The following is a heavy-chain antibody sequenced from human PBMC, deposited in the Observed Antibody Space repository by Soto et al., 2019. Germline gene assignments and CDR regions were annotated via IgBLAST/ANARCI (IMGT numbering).Heavy chain of an antibody. V-gene: IGHV3-30*03. Sequence: QVQLVESGGGVVQPGRSLRLSCADSGFSFNTYGMHWVRQAPGKGLEWVAVISSDGSNKYYADSVKGRFTISRDNSKNTLYLQMDSLRADDTAVYCCARGTSSSSGWYFEYWGQGTLVTVSS. J-gene: IGHJ4*02. D-gene: IGHD6-6*01. CDR3: ARGTSSSSGWYFEY. CDR1: GFSFNTYG. CDR2: ISSDGSNK.